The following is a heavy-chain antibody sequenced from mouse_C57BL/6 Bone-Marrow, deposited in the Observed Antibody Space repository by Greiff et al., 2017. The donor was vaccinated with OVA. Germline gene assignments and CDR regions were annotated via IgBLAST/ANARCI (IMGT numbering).Heavy chain of an antibody. J-gene: IGHJ2*01. D-gene: IGHD1-1*01. V-gene: IGHV1-69*01. Sequence: VQLQQPGAELVMPGASVKLSCKASGYTFTSYWMHWVKQRPGQGLEWIGEIDPSDSYTNYNQKFKGKSTLTVDKSSSTAYMQLSSLTSEDSAVYYCARTNYGSSYEGYFDYWGQGTTLTVSS. CDR3: ARTNYGSSYEGYFDY. CDR2: IDPSDSYT. CDR1: GYTFTSYW.